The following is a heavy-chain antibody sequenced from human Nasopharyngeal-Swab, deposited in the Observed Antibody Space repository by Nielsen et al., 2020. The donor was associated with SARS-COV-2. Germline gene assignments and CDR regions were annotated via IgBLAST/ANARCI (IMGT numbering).Heavy chain of an antibody. CDR2: ISSISGRTK. J-gene: IGHJ4*02. CDR1: GFTFSDYY. D-gene: IGHD4-17*01. Sequence: GGSLRLSCTISGFTFSDYYMSWIRQAPGKGLEWVSVISSISGRTKYYADSVKGRFTISRDNAKNSVYLTLNSLSPEDTAVYYCAREAAKDYGVYPDYWGQGTLVTVSS. V-gene: IGHV3-11*01. CDR3: AREAAKDYGVYPDY.